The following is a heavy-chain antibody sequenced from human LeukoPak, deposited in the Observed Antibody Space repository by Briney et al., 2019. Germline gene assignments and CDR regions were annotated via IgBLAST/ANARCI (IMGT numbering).Heavy chain of an antibody. J-gene: IGHJ5*02. CDR1: GFTFSNYA. D-gene: IGHD3-10*01. Sequence: GGSLRLSCAVSGFTFSNYAMSWVRQAPGKGLEWVSAISCSAGSTYYADSVKGRFTISRDNSKNTLYLQMNSLRDDDTAVYYCTKDDRPGYYGLFDPWGQGTLVTVSS. CDR2: ISCSAGST. CDR3: TKDDRPGYYGLFDP. V-gene: IGHV3-23*01.